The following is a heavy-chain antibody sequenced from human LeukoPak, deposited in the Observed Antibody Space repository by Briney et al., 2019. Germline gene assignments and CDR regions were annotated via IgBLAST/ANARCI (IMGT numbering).Heavy chain of an antibody. D-gene: IGHD1-26*01. CDR1: GFTFSSYA. V-gene: IGHV3-23*01. CDR3: AKGLFYSDSGSYYSPPFDY. Sequence: GGSLRLSCAASGFTFSSYAMSWVRQAPGKGLEWASAISGSGGSTYYADSVKGRFTISRDNSKNTLYLQMNSLRAEDTAVYYCAKGLFYSDSGSYYSPPFDYWGQGTLVTVSS. CDR2: ISGSGGST. J-gene: IGHJ4*02.